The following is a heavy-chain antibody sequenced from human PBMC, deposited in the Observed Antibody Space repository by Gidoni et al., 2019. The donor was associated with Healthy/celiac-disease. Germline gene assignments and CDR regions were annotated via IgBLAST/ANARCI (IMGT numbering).Heavy chain of an antibody. V-gene: IGHV4-39*01. CDR3: ARQEGGTMVRGNWFDP. D-gene: IGHD3-10*01. Sequence: QLQLQESGPGLVKPSETLSLTCTVSGGSISSSSYYWGWIRQPPGKGLEWIGSIYYSGSTYYNPSLKSRVTISVDTSKNQFSLKLSSVTAADTAVYYCARQEGGTMVRGNWFDPWGQGTLVTVSS. CDR1: GGSISSSSYY. CDR2: IYYSGST. J-gene: IGHJ5*02.